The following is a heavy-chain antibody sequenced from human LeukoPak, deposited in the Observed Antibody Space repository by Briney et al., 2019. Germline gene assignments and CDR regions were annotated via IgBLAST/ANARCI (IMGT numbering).Heavy chain of an antibody. Sequence: GGSLRLSCEASGFSFSSYWMSWVRQAPGKGLEWVANIKQDGGDKYYVDSVKGRFTISRDKAKNSLYLQRNSLRAEDTAVYFCATDQPLTVSSWGYFYYYLDVWGRGTTVTISS. V-gene: IGHV3-7*01. CDR1: GFSFSSYW. D-gene: IGHD4-17*01. J-gene: IGHJ6*03. CDR3: ATDQPLTVSSWGYFYYYLDV. CDR2: IKQDGGDK.